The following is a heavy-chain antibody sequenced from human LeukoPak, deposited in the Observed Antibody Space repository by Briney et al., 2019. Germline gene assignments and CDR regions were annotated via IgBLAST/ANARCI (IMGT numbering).Heavy chain of an antibody. V-gene: IGHV3-74*01. CDR1: GFTFRSYW. D-gene: IGHD3-3*01. CDR3: ARVQSDYDFWSGYFSPFDY. CDR2: INSDGSST. J-gene: IGHJ4*02. Sequence: GGSLRLSCAASGFTFRSYWMHWVRQAPGKGLVWVSRINSDGSSTSYADSVKGRFTISRDNAKNTLYLQMNSLRAEDTAVYYCARVQSDYDFWSGYFSPFDYWGQGTLVSVSS.